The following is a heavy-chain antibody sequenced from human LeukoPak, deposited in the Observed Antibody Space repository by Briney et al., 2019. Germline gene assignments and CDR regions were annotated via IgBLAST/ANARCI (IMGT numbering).Heavy chain of an antibody. CDR2: IKQDGSEK. CDR3: ARAPVLNDFWSGYPHTYYYYYMDV. Sequence: GGSLRLSCAASGFTFSSYWMSRVRQAPGKGLEWVANIKQDGSEKYYVDSVKGRFTVSRDNAKNSLYLQTNSLRAEDTAVYYCARAPVLNDFWSGYPHTYYYYYMDVWGKGTTVTVSS. J-gene: IGHJ6*03. V-gene: IGHV3-7*01. CDR1: GFTFSSYW. D-gene: IGHD3-3*01.